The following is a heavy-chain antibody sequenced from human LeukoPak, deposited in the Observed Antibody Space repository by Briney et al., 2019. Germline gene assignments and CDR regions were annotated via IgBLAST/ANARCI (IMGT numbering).Heavy chain of an antibody. D-gene: IGHD2-15*01. J-gene: IGHJ1*01. CDR1: GLTLSNVW. CDR2: IRSQTAGGTT. CDR3: AHGSAQYYEY. V-gene: IGHV3-15*07. Sequence: KAGGSLGLSCAVSGLTLSNVWMNWVRQAPGKGLEWVGRIRSQTAGGTTDFAAPVKGRSSISRDDSKNSLYLQMNSLTSEDTAVYYCAHGSAQYYEYWGQGTLVTVSS.